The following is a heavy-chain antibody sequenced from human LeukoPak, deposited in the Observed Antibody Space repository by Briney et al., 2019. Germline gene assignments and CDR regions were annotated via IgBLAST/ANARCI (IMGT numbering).Heavy chain of an antibody. D-gene: IGHD1-7*01. CDR3: AKVGNWKYGHHDY. Sequence: GGSLRLSCAASGFTFSSYAMTWVRQAPGKGLEWVSAISGSDGTTYCADSVKGRFTISRDNSKNTLSLQMNSLRAEDTAVYYCAKVGNWKYGHHDYWGQGTLVTVSS. CDR2: ISGSDGTT. J-gene: IGHJ4*02. CDR1: GFTFSSYA. V-gene: IGHV3-23*01.